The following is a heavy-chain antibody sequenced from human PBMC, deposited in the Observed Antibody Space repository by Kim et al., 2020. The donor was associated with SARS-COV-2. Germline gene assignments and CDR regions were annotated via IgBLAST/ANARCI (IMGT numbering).Heavy chain of an antibody. D-gene: IGHD1-26*01. CDR2: IKQDGSEK. Sequence: GGSLRLSCAASGFTFSRFWMTWVRQAPGKGLEWVANIKQDGSEKYYVDSVKGRFTISRDNANNSLYLQMNSLRVEDTAVYYCARDITLGAHLSLYYWGQGTLGTVSS. CDR1: GFTFSRFW. V-gene: IGHV3-7*01. J-gene: IGHJ4*02. CDR3: ARDITLGAHLSLYY.